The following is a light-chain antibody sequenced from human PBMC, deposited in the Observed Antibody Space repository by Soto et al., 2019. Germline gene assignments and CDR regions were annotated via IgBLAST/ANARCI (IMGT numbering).Light chain of an antibody. Sequence: EIVLTQSPGTLSLSPGERATLSCRASQSVSSSYLAWYQQKPGQAPRLLIYGASSRATGIPDRFSGSGSGXXXXXXXXRXXPEDFAVYYCQQYGSSPYTFGQGTKLEIK. CDR1: QSVSSSY. J-gene: IGKJ2*01. V-gene: IGKV3-20*01. CDR2: GAS. CDR3: QQYGSSPYT.